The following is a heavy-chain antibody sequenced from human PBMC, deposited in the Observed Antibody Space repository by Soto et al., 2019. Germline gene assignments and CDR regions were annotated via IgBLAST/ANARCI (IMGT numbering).Heavy chain of an antibody. CDR2: IYYTGYT. Sequence: KTSETLSLTCSVSGGPISSSSYYWGWIRQAPGKGLEWLATIYYTGYTYHDPSLKSHVTISVDTSKDQFSLELTSVTAADTALYYCARSAIATHWFFDLLGRGTLVTVSS. J-gene: IGHJ2*01. CDR3: ARSAIATHWFFDL. V-gene: IGHV4-39*01. D-gene: IGHD5-18*01. CDR1: GGPISSSSYY.